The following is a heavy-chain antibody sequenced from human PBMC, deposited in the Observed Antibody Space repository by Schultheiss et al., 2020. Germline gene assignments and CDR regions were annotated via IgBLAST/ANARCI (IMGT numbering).Heavy chain of an antibody. V-gene: IGHV1-18*01. CDR1: GYTFTSYG. D-gene: IGHD4-17*01. J-gene: IGHJ1*01. Sequence: ASVKVSCKASGYTFTSYGISWVRQAPGQGLEWMGWISAYNGNTNYAQKLQGRVTMTTDTSTSTAYMELSSLRSEDTAVYYCARDRVDYGDYVSLYFQHWGQRAPVTVSS. CDR3: ARDRVDYGDYVSLYFQH. CDR2: ISAYNGNT.